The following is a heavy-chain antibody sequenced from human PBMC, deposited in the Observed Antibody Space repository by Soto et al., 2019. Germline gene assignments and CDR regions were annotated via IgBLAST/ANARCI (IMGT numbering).Heavy chain of an antibody. J-gene: IGHJ3*02. Sequence: QVQLQESGPGLVKPSGTLSLTCAVSSGSISSSNWWSWVRQPPGKGLEWIGEIYHSGSTNYNPSLKSRVTISVDKSKNQFSLKLSSVTAADTAVYYCARKDFYYGSGSRDDAFDIWGQGTMVTVSS. D-gene: IGHD3-10*01. V-gene: IGHV4-4*02. CDR3: ARKDFYYGSGSRDDAFDI. CDR1: SGSISSSNW. CDR2: IYHSGST.